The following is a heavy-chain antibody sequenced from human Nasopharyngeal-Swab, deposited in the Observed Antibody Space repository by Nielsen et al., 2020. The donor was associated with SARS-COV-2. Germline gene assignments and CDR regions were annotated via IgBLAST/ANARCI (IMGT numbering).Heavy chain of an antibody. CDR1: GYTFTSYD. Sequence: ASVKVSCKASGYTFTSYDINWVRQAPGKGLEWMGGFDPEDGETIYAQKFQGRVTMTEDTSTDTAYMELSSLRSEGTAVYYCATGAEQWRGFGLDYWGQGTLVTVSS. D-gene: IGHD6-19*01. CDR3: ATGAEQWRGFGLDY. V-gene: IGHV1-24*01. J-gene: IGHJ4*02. CDR2: FDPEDGET.